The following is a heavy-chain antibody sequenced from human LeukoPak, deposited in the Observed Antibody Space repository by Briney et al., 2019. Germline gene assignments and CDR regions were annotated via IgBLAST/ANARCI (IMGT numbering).Heavy chain of an antibody. J-gene: IGHJ4*02. D-gene: IGHD5-24*01. V-gene: IGHV4-39*01. Sequence: PSETLSLTCTISNGSVSSTSYYWAWIRQPSGKRLEWIGSIYFHGSTYYNPSLNNRVTISIDRSRKQFSLKLTSVIAADTALYFCARKRRDDHYAHFDYWGPGLLVTVSS. CDR2: IYFHGST. CDR3: ARKRRDDHYAHFDY. CDR1: NGSVSSTSYY.